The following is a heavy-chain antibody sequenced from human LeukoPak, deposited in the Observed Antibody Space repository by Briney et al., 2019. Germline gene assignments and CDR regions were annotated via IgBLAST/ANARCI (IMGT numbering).Heavy chain of an antibody. V-gene: IGHV3-11*01. CDR1: GFTVSNNY. Sequence: GGSLRLSCAASGFTVSNNYMSWIRQAPGKGLEWISYISSSGSAMYYADSVKGRFTISRDNAKNSLYLQMNSLRAEDTAMYYCARDVGYRYAQMFFDIWGQGTMVTVSS. J-gene: IGHJ3*02. CDR3: ARDVGYRYAQMFFDI. D-gene: IGHD5-18*01. CDR2: ISSSGSAM.